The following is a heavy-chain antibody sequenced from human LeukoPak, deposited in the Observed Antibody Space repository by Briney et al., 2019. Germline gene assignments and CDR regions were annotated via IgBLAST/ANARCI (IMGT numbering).Heavy chain of an antibody. CDR2: IRYDGSNK. D-gene: IGHD3-22*01. CDR1: GFTFSNYG. Sequence: PGGSLRLSCAASGFTFSNYGMHWVRQAPGKGLEWVAFIRYDGSNKYYADSVKGRFTISRDNSKNTLYLQMNSLRAEDTAVYYCAKDHYDSSGYFGYWGQGTLVTVSS. CDR3: AKDHYDSSGYFGY. J-gene: IGHJ4*02. V-gene: IGHV3-30*02.